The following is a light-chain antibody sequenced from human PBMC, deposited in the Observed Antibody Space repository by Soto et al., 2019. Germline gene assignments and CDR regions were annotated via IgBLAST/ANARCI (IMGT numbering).Light chain of an antibody. Sequence: DIVMTQSPLSLPVTPGEPASISCRSSQSLLHSNGYNFLDWYLQKPGQSPQLLIYLGSNRASGVPDRFSGSGSGTDFTLKISRAEAEDVGVYYRMQALQAPWTFGQGTKVEIK. V-gene: IGKV2-28*01. J-gene: IGKJ1*01. CDR3: MQALQAPWT. CDR2: LGS. CDR1: QSLLHSNGYNF.